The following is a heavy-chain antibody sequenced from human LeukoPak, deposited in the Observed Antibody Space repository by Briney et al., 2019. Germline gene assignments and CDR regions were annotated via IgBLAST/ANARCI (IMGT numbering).Heavy chain of an antibody. J-gene: IGHJ1*01. V-gene: IGHV3-7*01. Sequence: GGSLRLSCEGSGFTFSNFWMGWVRQAPGKGLQWVANIKTDGSEKYYVDSVKGRFTISRDNAKNSLYLQMNSLRAEDTAVYYCATYSSLNRREFQYWGQGTLLTVPS. CDR1: GFTFSNFW. CDR2: IKTDGSEK. D-gene: IGHD3-22*01. CDR3: ATYSSLNRREFQY.